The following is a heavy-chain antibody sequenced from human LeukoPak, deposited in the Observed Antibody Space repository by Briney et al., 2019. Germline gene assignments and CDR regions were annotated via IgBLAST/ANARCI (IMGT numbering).Heavy chain of an antibody. J-gene: IGHJ4*02. V-gene: IGHV3-30*02. D-gene: IGHD5-12*01. CDR3: AKVGTTSFDY. CDR1: GFTFSNYG. CDR2: IPYDGSNK. Sequence: TGGSLRLSCAASGFTFSNYGMHWVRQAPGKGLEWVAFIPYDGSNKYYADSVKGRFTISRDNSKNTLYLQMNSLRGEDTAVYYCAKVGTTSFDYWGQGTLVTVSS.